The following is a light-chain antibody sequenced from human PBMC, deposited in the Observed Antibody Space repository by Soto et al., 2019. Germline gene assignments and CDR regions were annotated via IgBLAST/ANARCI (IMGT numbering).Light chain of an antibody. Sequence: EIVLAQSPDTLSLSPGERATLSCRASQSVGSSSLAWYQQKPGQAPRLLIYDASSRATDIPDKFSGSGSGTDLTLTISRLEPEDFAVYYCQHYGGSPPRYTFGQGTKLEIK. CDR2: DAS. CDR1: QSVGSSS. V-gene: IGKV3-20*01. CDR3: QHYGGSPPRYT. J-gene: IGKJ2*01.